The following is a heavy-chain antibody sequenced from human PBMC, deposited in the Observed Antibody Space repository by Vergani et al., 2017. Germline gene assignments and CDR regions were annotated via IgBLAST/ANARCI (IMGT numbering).Heavy chain of an antibody. J-gene: IGHJ6*03. CDR1: GGSISSYY. D-gene: IGHD6-25*01. Sequence: QVQLQESGPGLVKPSETLSLTCTVSGGSISSYYWSWIRQPPGKGLEWIGYIYYSGSTNYNPSLKSRGTISVDTSKNQFSLKLSSVTAADTAVYYCARGDSSEDPRYYYYYMDVWGKGTTVTVSS. V-gene: IGHV4-59*01. CDR2: IYYSGST. CDR3: ARGDSSEDPRYYYYYMDV.